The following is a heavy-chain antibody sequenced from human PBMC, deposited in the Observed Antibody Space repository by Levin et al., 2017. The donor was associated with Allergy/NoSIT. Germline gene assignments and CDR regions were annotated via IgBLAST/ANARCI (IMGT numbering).Heavy chain of an antibody. J-gene: IGHJ4*02. CDR3: VKVDSSEDASPNYFEN. V-gene: IGHV3-9*01. CDR1: GFTFGDYA. CDR2: ISWNSGAI. Sequence: LSLTCAASGFTFGDYAMHWVRQVPGKGLQWVSRISWNSGAIEYADSVRGRFTISRDNAKNSLHLQIDSLRVEDTALYYCVKVDSSEDASPNYFENWGQGTLVTVSS. D-gene: IGHD2-2*01.